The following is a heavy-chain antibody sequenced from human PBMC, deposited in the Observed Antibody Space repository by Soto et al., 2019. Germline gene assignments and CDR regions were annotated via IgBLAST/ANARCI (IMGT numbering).Heavy chain of an antibody. CDR1: GGSFKSGSYS. CDR3: ARDFAYFDS. D-gene: IGHD3-3*01. Sequence: PSETLSLTCTVSGGSFKSGSYSWSWIRQPPGKGLEWIGYVYHTGRTSYNPSLKSRVSISIDTSKNQFSLNLDSVTAADTAVYFCARDFAYFDSWGQGTLVTVLL. J-gene: IGHJ4*02. CDR2: VYHTGRT. V-gene: IGHV4-61*01.